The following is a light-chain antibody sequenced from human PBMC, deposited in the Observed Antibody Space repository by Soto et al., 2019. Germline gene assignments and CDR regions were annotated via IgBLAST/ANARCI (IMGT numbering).Light chain of an antibody. Sequence: EVVLTQSPATLSLAPGDIATLSCRASQFLSSYLAWYQQKPGQPPRLLIYDTSNRATGIPARFSGSRSGTDFTLTISSLEPEDFGVYFCHQRNKFGQGTRLEIK. J-gene: IGKJ5*01. CDR1: QFLSSY. CDR2: DTS. CDR3: HQRNK. V-gene: IGKV3-11*01.